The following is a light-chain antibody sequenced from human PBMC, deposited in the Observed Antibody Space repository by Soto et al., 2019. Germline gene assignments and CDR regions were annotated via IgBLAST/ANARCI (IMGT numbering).Light chain of an antibody. Sequence: QSVLTQPASVSGSAGQSITISCTGTSSDVGGYNYVSWYQQYPGKAPQLMIYEVSNRPSGVSNRFSGSKSGNTASLTISGLQAEDEADYYCCAYTSSGTRVFGTGTKVTVL. CDR1: SSDVGGYNY. J-gene: IGLJ1*01. CDR3: CAYTSSGTRV. CDR2: EVS. V-gene: IGLV2-14*01.